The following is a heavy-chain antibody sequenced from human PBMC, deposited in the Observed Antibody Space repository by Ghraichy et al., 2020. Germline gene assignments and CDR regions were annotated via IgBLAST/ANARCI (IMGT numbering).Heavy chain of an antibody. CDR1: GGSISSYY. V-gene: IGHV4-59*01. Sequence: SENLSLTCTVSGGSISSYYWSWIRQPPGKGLEWIGYIYYSGSTNYNPSLKSRVTISVDTSKNQFSLKLSSVTAADTAVYYCARTHYDFWSGYHNWFDPWGQGTLVTVSS. J-gene: IGHJ5*02. CDR2: IYYSGST. D-gene: IGHD3-3*01. CDR3: ARTHYDFWSGYHNWFDP.